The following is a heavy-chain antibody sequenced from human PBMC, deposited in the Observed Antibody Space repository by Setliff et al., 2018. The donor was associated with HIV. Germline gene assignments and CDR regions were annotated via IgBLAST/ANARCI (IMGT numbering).Heavy chain of an antibody. CDR3: SRGIAVAGHDFANTPGDI. J-gene: IGHJ3*02. CDR2: IDPSDSHI. D-gene: IGHD6-19*01. Sequence: GESLKISCKGSGKSLSNYWINWVRQMPGKGLEWMGRIDPSDSHINYGPSFQGHVTISADKSTNTAFLQWSSLKASDSAMYYCSRGIAVAGHDFANTPGDIWGQGTMVTVSS. V-gene: IGHV5-10-1*01. CDR1: GKSLSNYW.